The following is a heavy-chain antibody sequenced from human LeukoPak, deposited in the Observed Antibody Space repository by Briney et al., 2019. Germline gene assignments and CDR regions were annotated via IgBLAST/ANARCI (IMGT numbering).Heavy chain of an antibody. D-gene: IGHD3-10*01. Sequence: SETLSLTCTVSGASISSGDYSWSWIRQPPGKGLEWIGYIYHSGSTLYNPSLKSRVTISLDRSKSQLSLKLTSVTAADTAVYYCAGDYGSGSYRFDYWGQGTLVTVSS. J-gene: IGHJ4*02. CDR2: IYHSGST. V-gene: IGHV4-30-2*01. CDR1: GASISSGDYS. CDR3: AGDYGSGSYRFDY.